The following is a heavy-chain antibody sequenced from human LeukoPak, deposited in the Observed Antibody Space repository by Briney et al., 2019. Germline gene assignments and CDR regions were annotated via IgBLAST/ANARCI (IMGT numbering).Heavy chain of an antibody. D-gene: IGHD5-18*01. CDR2: IRQEGSEK. CDR1: GFTFNSDW. J-gene: IGHJ4*02. V-gene: IGHV3-7*01. Sequence: PGGSLRLSCAASGFTFNSDWMTWVRQAPGKGLEWVANIRQEGSEKYYADSVKGRFTISRDNANSSLYLQMNSLRAEDTAVYYCARHGYSYGYLDYWGQGTLVTVSS. CDR3: ARHGYSYGYLDY.